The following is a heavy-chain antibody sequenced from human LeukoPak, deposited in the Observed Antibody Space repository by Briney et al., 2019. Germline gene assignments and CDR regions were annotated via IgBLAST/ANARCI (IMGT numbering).Heavy chain of an antibody. CDR3: ARSYSSSWYAIHFDY. CDR1: GYTFTSYG. J-gene: IGHJ4*02. D-gene: IGHD6-13*01. V-gene: IGHV1-3*01. Sequence: ASVKVSCKASGYTFTSYGISWVRQAPGQRLEWMGWINAGNGNTKYSQKFQGRVTITRDTSASTAYMELSSLRSEDTAVYYCARSYSSSWYAIHFDYWGQGTLVTVSS. CDR2: INAGNGNT.